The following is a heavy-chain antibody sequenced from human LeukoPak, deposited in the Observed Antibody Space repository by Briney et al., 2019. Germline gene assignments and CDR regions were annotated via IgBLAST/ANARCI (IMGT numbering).Heavy chain of an antibody. CDR1: GFTVSSNY. D-gene: IGHD1-7*01. CDR3: AKGLTVTGTTTRFDY. V-gene: IGHV3-66*01. CDR2: IYSGGST. Sequence: GGSLRLSCAASGFTVSSNYMSWVRQAPGKGLEWVSVIYSGGSTYYADSVKGRFTISRDNSKNTLYLQMNSLRAEDTAVYYCAKGLTVTGTTTRFDYWGQGTLVTVSS. J-gene: IGHJ4*02.